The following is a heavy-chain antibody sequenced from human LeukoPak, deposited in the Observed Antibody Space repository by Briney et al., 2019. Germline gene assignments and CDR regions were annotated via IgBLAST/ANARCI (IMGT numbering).Heavy chain of an antibody. J-gene: IGHJ4*02. V-gene: IGHV1-46*03. CDR2: INPSGGST. Sequence: ASVKVSCKASGYTFTSYYMHWVRQAPGQGLEWMGTINPSGGSTSYAQKFQGRVTMTRDTSTSTVYMELSSLRSEDTAVYYCAREGVATIPGYWGQGTLVTVSS. CDR3: AREGVATIPGY. CDR1: GYTFTSYY. D-gene: IGHD5-12*01.